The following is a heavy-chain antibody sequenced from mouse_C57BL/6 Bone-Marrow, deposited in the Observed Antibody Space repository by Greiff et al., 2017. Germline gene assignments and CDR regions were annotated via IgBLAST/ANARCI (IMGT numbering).Heavy chain of an antibody. CDR3: ARSCRRYFDV. CDR2: IHPNSGST. Sequence: QVQLQQPGAELVKPGASVKLSCKASGYTFTSYWMHWVKQRPGQGLEWIGMIHPNSGSTNYNEKFKSKATLTVDKSASTAYMRLSSLTSEDSTVYYCARSCRRYFDVWGTGTTVTVSS. V-gene: IGHV1-64*01. CDR1: GYTFTSYW. J-gene: IGHJ1*03.